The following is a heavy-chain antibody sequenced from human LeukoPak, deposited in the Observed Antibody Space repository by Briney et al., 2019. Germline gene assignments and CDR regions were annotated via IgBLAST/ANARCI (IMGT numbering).Heavy chain of an antibody. CDR3: ARDSGEGRTHPFDY. CDR2: IYSGGST. V-gene: IGHV3-53*01. J-gene: IGHJ4*02. D-gene: IGHD3-10*01. CDR1: GFTVSSNY. Sequence: QAGGSLRLSCAASGFTVSSNYMSWVRQAPGKGLEWVSVIYSGGSTYYADSVKGRFTISRDNSKNTLYLQMNSLRAEDTAVYYCARDSGEGRTHPFDYWGQGTLVTVSS.